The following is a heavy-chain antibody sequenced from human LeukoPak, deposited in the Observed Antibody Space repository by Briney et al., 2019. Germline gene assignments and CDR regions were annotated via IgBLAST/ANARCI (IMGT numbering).Heavy chain of an antibody. CDR2: INPNSGDT. V-gene: IGHV1-2*02. J-gene: IGHJ4*02. D-gene: IGHD3/OR15-3a*01. CDR1: GYTFTGYY. CDR3: ARAGTGYDN. Sequence: ASVKVSCKASGYTFTGYYMHWVRQAPGQGLEWRGSINPNSGDTNYAQKFQGRVTMTRDTSISATYMELSSLTSDDTAVYYCARAGTGYDNWGQGTLVTVSS.